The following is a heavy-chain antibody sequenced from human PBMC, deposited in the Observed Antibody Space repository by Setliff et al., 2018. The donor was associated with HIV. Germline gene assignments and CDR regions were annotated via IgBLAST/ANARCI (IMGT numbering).Heavy chain of an antibody. V-gene: IGHV3-23*01. CDR3: ARDRPRRIVVATNLPNAFDV. J-gene: IGHJ3*01. D-gene: IGHD2-15*01. CDR1: GFTFSNFA. CDR2: ITDRGDKT. Sequence: GGSLRLSCTASGFTFSNFAIPWVRQAPGKGLEWVSGITDRGDKTYYADSVKGRFTISRDNSNNTLYLQMHGLRADDTAVYYCARDRPRRIVVATNLPNAFDVWGHGTLVTVSS.